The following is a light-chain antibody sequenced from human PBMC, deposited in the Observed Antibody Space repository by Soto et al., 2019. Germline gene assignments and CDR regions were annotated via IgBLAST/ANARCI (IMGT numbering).Light chain of an antibody. Sequence: TQMTQSPSTLSASVGDRVTITCRASQSVSMWLAWYQQKPGKAPRLLIKNASDLESGVPSRFTGSGSATEFTLTISSLQPEDAATYYCHQYNTDLTWTFGQGTKVEIK. V-gene: IGKV1-5*01. CDR1: QSVSMW. J-gene: IGKJ1*01. CDR2: NAS. CDR3: HQYNTDLTWT.